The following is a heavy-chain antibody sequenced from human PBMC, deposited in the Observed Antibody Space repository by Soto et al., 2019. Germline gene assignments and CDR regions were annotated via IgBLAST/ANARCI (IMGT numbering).Heavy chain of an antibody. V-gene: IGHV3-30-3*01. CDR3: AREVWVHPQWWSRGYGMDV. J-gene: IGHJ6*02. Sequence: QVQLVESGGGVVQPGRSLRLSCAASGFTFSSYAMRWVRQAPGKGLEWVAVISYDGSNKYYADSVKGRFTISRDNSKNTLYLQMNSLRAEDTAVYYCAREVWVHPQWWSRGYGMDVWGQGTTVTVSS. CDR2: ISYDGSNK. D-gene: IGHD2-15*01. CDR1: GFTFSSYA.